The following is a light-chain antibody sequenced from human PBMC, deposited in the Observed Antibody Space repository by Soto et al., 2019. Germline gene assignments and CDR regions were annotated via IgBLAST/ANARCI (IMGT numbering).Light chain of an antibody. CDR2: DVS. V-gene: IGLV2-14*01. Sequence: LTQPASVSGSPGQSITISCTGTSSDVGGYNYVSWYQQHPGKAPKLMIYDVSNRPSGVSNRFSGSKSGNTASLTISGLQAEDEADYYCSSYTSSSAYVFGTGTKLTVL. J-gene: IGLJ1*01. CDR1: SSDVGGYNY. CDR3: SSYTSSSAYV.